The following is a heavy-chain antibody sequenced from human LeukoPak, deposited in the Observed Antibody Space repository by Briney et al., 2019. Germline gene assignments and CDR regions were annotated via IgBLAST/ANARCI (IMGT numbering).Heavy chain of an antibody. V-gene: IGHV3-30-3*01. Sequence: GRSLRLSCAASGFTFSSYAMHWVRQAPGKGLEWVAVISYDGSNKYYADSVKGRFTISRGNSKNTLYLQMNSLRAEDTAVYYCAREGIAVAGTMDYWGQGTLVTVSS. CDR2: ISYDGSNK. D-gene: IGHD6-19*01. CDR1: GFTFSSYA. J-gene: IGHJ4*02. CDR3: AREGIAVAGTMDY.